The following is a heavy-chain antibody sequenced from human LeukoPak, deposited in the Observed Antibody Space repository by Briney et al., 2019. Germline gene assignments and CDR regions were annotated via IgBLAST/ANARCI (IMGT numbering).Heavy chain of an antibody. J-gene: IGHJ4*02. D-gene: IGHD6-13*01. CDR2: ISGSGGST. V-gene: IGHV3-23*01. CDR3: AKDGGGLAAAEAHY. Sequence: PGGSLRLSCAASGFTFSSHAMSWVRQAPGKGLEWVSAISGSGGSTYYADSVKGRFTISRDNSKNTLYLQMNSLRAEDTAVYYCAKDGGGLAAAEAHYWGQGTLVTVSS. CDR1: GFTFSSHA.